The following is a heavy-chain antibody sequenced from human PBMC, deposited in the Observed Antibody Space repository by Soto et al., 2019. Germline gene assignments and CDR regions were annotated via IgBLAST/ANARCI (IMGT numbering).Heavy chain of an antibody. CDR3: GKATATGGGGFDI. V-gene: IGHV3-23*01. J-gene: IGHJ3*02. Sequence: LGGSLRLSCAASGFICSSYDMRWVRHAPGKGLEWVSTILVDGRTFYVDSVKGRFTISRDSSQNTVYLQMNSLTAGDTALYCCGKATATGGGGFDICGQGTMVTVSS. CDR1: GFICSSYD. D-gene: IGHD2-8*02. CDR2: ILVDGRT.